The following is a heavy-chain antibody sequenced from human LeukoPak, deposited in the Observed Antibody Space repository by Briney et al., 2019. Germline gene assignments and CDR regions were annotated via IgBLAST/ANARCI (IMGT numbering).Heavy chain of an antibody. CDR3: ARGLTGVDY. CDR1: GFSFNTFG. CDR2: ISSTSGTT. Sequence: GGSLTLSCTASGFSFNTFGMYWVRQAPGKGLEWVSYISSTSGTTYYADSVKGRFTVSRDNAKNSLYLQTNSLTVDDTALYYCARGLTGVDYWGQGAQVIVSS. D-gene: IGHD7-27*01. J-gene: IGHJ4*02. V-gene: IGHV3-48*01.